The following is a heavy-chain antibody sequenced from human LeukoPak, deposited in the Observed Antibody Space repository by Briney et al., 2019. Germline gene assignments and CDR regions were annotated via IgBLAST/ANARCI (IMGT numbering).Heavy chain of an antibody. D-gene: IGHD4-17*01. V-gene: IGHV3-74*01. CDR1: GFTFSSYW. CDR3: ATTDYGDWNYFDY. CDR2: INSDGSST. Sequence: PGGSLRLSCAASGFTFSSYWMHWVRQVPGKGLVWVSRINSDGSSTSYADSVKGRFTISRDNAKNTLYLQMNSLRAEDTAVYYCATTDYGDWNYFDYWGQGTLVTVSS. J-gene: IGHJ4*02.